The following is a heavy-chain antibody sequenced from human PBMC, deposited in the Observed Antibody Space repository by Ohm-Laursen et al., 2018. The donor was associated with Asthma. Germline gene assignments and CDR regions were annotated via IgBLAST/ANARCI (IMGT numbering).Heavy chain of an antibody. Sequence: SLRLSCAASGFTFSSYAMHWVRQAPGKGLEWVAFVSSDGHDKFYEDSVKGRFTISRDNSRNRLYLQINRLTVEDSALYFCARQSGQDFPDTSAFDIWGQGTKVAVSS. D-gene: IGHD3-22*01. CDR1: GFTFSSYA. CDR2: VSSDGHDK. V-gene: IGHV3-30-3*01. CDR3: ARQSGQDFPDTSAFDI. J-gene: IGHJ3*02.